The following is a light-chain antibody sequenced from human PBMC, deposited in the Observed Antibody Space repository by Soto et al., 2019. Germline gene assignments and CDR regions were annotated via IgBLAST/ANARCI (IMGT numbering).Light chain of an antibody. CDR2: AAS. Sequence: DIQMTQSPSSLSASVGHRVTITCRASQAISNSLAWYQQKTGKVPKLLIYAASTLQSGVPSRFSGSGSGTDFTLTISSLQPEDVATYYCQKYFSAPWTLGQGTRVDIK. CDR1: QAISNS. J-gene: IGKJ1*01. V-gene: IGKV1-27*01. CDR3: QKYFSAPWT.